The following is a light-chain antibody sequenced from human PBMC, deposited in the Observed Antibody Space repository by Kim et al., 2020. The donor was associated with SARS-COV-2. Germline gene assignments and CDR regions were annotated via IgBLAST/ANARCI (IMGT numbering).Light chain of an antibody. CDR3: HLHSKWM. V-gene: IGKV3-11*01. CDR2: EAS. CDR1: QSVRSS. Sequence: EIVLTQSPATLSLSPGERATLSCRASQSVRSSLVWYQQKPGQAPRLLIYEASNRATGIPARFSGSGSGTDFTLTITGLEPEDFAVYYYHLHSKWMFGGGTKVDIK. J-gene: IGKJ4*02.